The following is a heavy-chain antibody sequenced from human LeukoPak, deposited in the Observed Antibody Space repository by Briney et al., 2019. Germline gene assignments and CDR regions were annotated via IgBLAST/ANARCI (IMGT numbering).Heavy chain of an antibody. V-gene: IGHV3-74*01. Sequence: PGGSLRLSCAATGFTFSSYWMRWVRQAPGKGLVWVSRINSDGSSTSYADSVKGRFTISRDSAKNTLYLQMNSLRAEDTAVYYCARPYYDSSGPYFDYWGQGTLVTVSS. D-gene: IGHD3-22*01. CDR1: GFTFSSYW. CDR2: INSDGSST. CDR3: ARPYYDSSGPYFDY. J-gene: IGHJ4*02.